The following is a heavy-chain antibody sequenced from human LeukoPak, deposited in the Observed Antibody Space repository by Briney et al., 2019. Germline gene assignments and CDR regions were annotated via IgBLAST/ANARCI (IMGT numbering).Heavy chain of an antibody. J-gene: IGHJ3*02. CDR1: GFTLSNYA. Sequence: GGSLRLSCAASGFTLSNYAMSWVRQAPGKGLEWVSAISGSGGSTYYADSVKGRFTVSRDNSKNTLYLQMNSLRAEDTAVYYCANDGAYYDSNTDAFDIWGQGTMVTVSS. CDR2: ISGSGGST. D-gene: IGHD3-22*01. CDR3: ANDGAYYDSNTDAFDI. V-gene: IGHV3-23*01.